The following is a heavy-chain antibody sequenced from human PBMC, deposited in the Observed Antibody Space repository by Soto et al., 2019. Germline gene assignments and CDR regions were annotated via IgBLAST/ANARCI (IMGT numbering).Heavy chain of an antibody. Sequence: EVQLVASGGDLGQPGGSLKLSCAASGFTFSGSAMHWDRQPSGNGLEWVGHIRRRAKNYATAYAASVKGRFIISRDDSKHTVYLQMARLKPEDTDVSYCTRTFYARDDLSPDFDFWGQGTLVTISS. CDR2: IRRRAKNYAT. CDR1: GFTFSGSA. D-gene: IGHD3-16*01. V-gene: IGHV3-73*02. CDR3: TRTFYARDDLSPDFDF. J-gene: IGHJ4*02.